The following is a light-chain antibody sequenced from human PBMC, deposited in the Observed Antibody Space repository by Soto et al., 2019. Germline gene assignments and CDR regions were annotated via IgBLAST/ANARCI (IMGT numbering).Light chain of an antibody. Sequence: EIVLTQSPGTLSLSPGERATLSCRASQSVSSSYLAWYQQKPGQAPRLLIYGASSRATGIPDRFSGSGSGSDFTLTISRLEPEEFAVYYCQHFGTSLALTFGGGTKVEIK. CDR2: GAS. J-gene: IGKJ4*01. CDR1: QSVSSSY. V-gene: IGKV3-20*01. CDR3: QHFGTSLALT.